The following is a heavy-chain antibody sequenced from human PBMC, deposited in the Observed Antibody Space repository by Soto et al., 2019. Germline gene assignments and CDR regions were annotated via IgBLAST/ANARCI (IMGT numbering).Heavy chain of an antibody. V-gene: IGHV3-33*01. J-gene: IGHJ3*02. CDR3: ARDPSGDPGAFDI. CDR2: IWYDGSNK. D-gene: IGHD3-10*01. Sequence: GGSLRLSCAASGFTFSSYGMHWVRQAPGKGLEWVAVIWYDGSNKYYADSVKGRFTISRDNSKNTLYLQMNSLRAEDTAVYYCARDPSGDPGAFDIWGQGTMVTVS. CDR1: GFTFSSYG.